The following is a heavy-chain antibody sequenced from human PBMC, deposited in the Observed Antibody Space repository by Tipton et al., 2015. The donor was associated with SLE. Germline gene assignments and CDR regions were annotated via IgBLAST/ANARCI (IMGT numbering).Heavy chain of an antibody. CDR2: IYYSGST. CDR3: ARRGYYGSGSYLGAFDI. J-gene: IGHJ3*02. Sequence: TLSLTCAVYGGSFSGYYWSWIRQPPGKGLEWIGSIYYSGSTYYNPSLKSRVTISVDTSKNQFSLRLSSVTAADTAVYYCARRGYYGSGSYLGAFDIWGQGTMVTVSS. CDR1: GGSFSGYY. V-gene: IGHV4-34*01. D-gene: IGHD3-10*01.